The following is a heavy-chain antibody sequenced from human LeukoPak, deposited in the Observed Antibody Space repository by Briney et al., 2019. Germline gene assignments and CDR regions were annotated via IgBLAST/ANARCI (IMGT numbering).Heavy chain of an antibody. V-gene: IGHV3-33*01. CDR2: IWYDGSNK. Sequence: GGSLRLSCAASGFTFSSYGMHWVRQAPGKGLEWVAVIWYDGSNKYYADSVKGRFTISRDNSKNTLYLQMNSLRAEDTAVYYCARVRYYDSSGYYNNFDYWGQGTLVTVSS. J-gene: IGHJ4*02. CDR3: ARVRYYDSSGYYNNFDY. CDR1: GFTFSSYG. D-gene: IGHD3-22*01.